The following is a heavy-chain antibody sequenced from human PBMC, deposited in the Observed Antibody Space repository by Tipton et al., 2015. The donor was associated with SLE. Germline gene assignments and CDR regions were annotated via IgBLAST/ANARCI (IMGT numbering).Heavy chain of an antibody. CDR1: GFSFRTYG. Sequence: SLRLSCTASGFSFRTYGMHWVRQAPGKGLEWVSFIRSDGNLRQYSDSVNGRFTISRDNSNNTVFLQMRSLRPEDTAVFYCAKDTGGGNYGLDYWGQGTLVTVSS. V-gene: IGHV3-30*02. J-gene: IGHJ4*02. D-gene: IGHD1-26*01. CDR2: IRSDGNLR. CDR3: AKDTGGGNYGLDY.